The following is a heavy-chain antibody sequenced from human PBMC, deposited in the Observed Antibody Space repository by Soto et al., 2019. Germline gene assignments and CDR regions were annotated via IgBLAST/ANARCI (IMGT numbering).Heavy chain of an antibody. CDR2: VNPSGGHT. J-gene: IGHJ4*02. D-gene: IGHD2-21*02. V-gene: IGHV1-46*01. Sequence: QVQLVQSGAEVKKPGASVKVSCKASGDTFTDYYIHWVRQAPGQGLEWMGTVNPSGGHTTYAQHSPGRMTITRDTSTSTLYLELTSLTSEDTVVYYCARGGHVVVVTAALDYGGQGPLVPVPS. CDR1: GDTFTDYY. CDR3: ARGGHVVVVTAALDY.